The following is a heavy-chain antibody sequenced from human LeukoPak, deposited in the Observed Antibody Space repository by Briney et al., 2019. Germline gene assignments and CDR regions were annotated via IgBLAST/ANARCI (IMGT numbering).Heavy chain of an antibody. V-gene: IGHV1-69*05. D-gene: IGHD5-24*01. CDR3: ARVRDELQLPYYFDY. J-gene: IGHJ4*02. CDR2: IIPIFGTA. CDR1: GGTFSSYA. Sequence: SVKVSCKASGGTFSSYAISWVRQAPGQGLEWMGGIIPIFGTANYAQKFQGRVTITTDESTSTAYMELSSLRSEDTAVYHCARVRDELQLPYYFDYWGQGTLVTVSS.